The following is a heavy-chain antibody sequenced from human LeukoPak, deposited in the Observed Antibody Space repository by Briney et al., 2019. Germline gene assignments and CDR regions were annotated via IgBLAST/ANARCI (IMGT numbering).Heavy chain of an antibody. J-gene: IGHJ6*02. Sequence: ASVKVSCKASGYTFTSYYMHWVRQAPGQGLEWMGIINPSGGSTSYAQKFQGRVTMTRDTSTSTVYMELSSLRAEDTAVYYCARDRLKQLVRRANDGMDVWGQGTTVTVSS. D-gene: IGHD6-6*01. CDR2: INPSGGST. V-gene: IGHV1-46*01. CDR1: GYTFTSYY. CDR3: ARDRLKQLVRRANDGMDV.